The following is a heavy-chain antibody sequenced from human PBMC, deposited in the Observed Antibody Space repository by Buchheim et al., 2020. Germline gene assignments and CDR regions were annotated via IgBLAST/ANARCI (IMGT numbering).Heavy chain of an antibody. CDR2: INHSGST. CDR3: ARAASIYGSGSYPRYYYYYMDV. CDR1: GGSFSGYY. D-gene: IGHD3-10*01. V-gene: IGHV4-34*01. Sequence: QVQLQQWGAGLLKPSETLSLTCAVYGGSFSGYYWSWIRQPPGKGLEWIGEINHSGSTNYNPSLKSRVPISVDTSKNQFSLKLSSVTAADTAVYYCARAASIYGSGSYPRYYYYYMDVWGKGTT. J-gene: IGHJ6*03.